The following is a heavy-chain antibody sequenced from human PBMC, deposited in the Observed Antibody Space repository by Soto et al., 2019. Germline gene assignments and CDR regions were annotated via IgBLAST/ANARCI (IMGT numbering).Heavy chain of an antibody. D-gene: IGHD4-17*01. CDR2: INPSGGST. CDR1: GYTFTSYY. CDR3: ARVDDGDYRAFDI. J-gene: IGHJ3*02. Sequence: QVQLVQSGAEVKKPGASVKFSCKASGYTFTSYYMHWVRQAPGQGLEWMGIINPSGGSTSYAQKFQGRVTMTRDKYTSTVYMELSSLRSEDTAVYYCARVDDGDYRAFDIWGQGTMVTVSS. V-gene: IGHV1-46*03.